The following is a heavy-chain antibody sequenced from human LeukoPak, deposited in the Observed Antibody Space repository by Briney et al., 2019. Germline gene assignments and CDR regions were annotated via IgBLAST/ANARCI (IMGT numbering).Heavy chain of an antibody. J-gene: IGHJ4*02. V-gene: IGHV4-59*01. Sequence: SETLSLTCTVSGGSISSYYWSWIRQPPGKGLEWIGYIYYSGSTNYNPSLKSRVTISVDTSKNQFSLKLSSVTAADTAVYYCARKISSGWYGIDYWGQGTLVTVSS. D-gene: IGHD6-19*01. CDR2: IYYSGST. CDR3: ARKISSGWYGIDY. CDR1: GGSISSYY.